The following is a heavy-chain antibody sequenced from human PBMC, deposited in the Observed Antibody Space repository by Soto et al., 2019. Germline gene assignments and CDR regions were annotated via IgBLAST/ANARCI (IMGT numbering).Heavy chain of an antibody. D-gene: IGHD4-17*01. CDR3: ARETTEPEYNYGLDL. V-gene: IGHV4-61*01. Sequence: QMQLQESGPGLVRPSETLSLTCTVSGDSLSSPTYYWTWIRQPPGKGLEWIAHIYYSGRTIYNPSLQSRVAISVDTSKNQFYLELNSVTAADTAVYFCARETTEPEYNYGLDLWGQGTTVIVSS. CDR2: IYYSGRT. CDR1: GDSLSSPTYY. J-gene: IGHJ6*02.